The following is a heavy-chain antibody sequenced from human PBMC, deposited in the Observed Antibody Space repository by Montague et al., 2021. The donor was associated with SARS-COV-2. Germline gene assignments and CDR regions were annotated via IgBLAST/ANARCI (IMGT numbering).Heavy chain of an antibody. V-gene: IGHV3-53*05. J-gene: IGHJ3*02. Sequence: SLRLSCAAPGFTVSSNYMSWVRQAPGKGLEWVSVIYRGGSRYYADSVKGRFTISRDNSKNTLYLQMNSLRAEDTAVYYCARGGGRDAFDIWGQGTMVTVSS. CDR1: GFTVSSNY. D-gene: IGHD6-25*01. CDR3: ARGGGRDAFDI. CDR2: IYRGGSR.